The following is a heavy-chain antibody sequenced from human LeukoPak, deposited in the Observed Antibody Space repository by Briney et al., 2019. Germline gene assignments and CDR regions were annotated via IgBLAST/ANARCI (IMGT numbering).Heavy chain of an antibody. J-gene: IGHJ4*02. CDR1: GFTFSSYA. D-gene: IGHD5-12*01. Sequence: PGGSLRLSCAASGFTFSSYAMHWVRQAPDKGLEWVAVVSYDGSNKYYADSVKGRFTISRDNSKNTLYLQMNSLRAEDTAVYYCARDGEYSGYDSGLFDYWGQGTLVTVSS. CDR3: ARDGEYSGYDSGLFDY. V-gene: IGHV3-30-3*01. CDR2: VSYDGSNK.